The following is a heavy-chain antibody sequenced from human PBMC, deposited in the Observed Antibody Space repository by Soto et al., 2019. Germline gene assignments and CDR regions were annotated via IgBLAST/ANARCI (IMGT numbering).Heavy chain of an antibody. V-gene: IGHV4-30-4*01. CDR3: ARTSVTAMDFNH. D-gene: IGHD4-17*01. CDR1: GGSVSSGDFY. Sequence: QVQPQESGPGLVKPSQTLSLTCTVSGGSVSSGDFYWSWIRQPPGKGLEWIGYIYYSGSTYYNPSLKSRVIISVDTSKNQFSLKVNSVTAADTAVYYCARTSVTAMDFNHWGQGALVAVSS. CDR2: IYYSGST. J-gene: IGHJ4*02.